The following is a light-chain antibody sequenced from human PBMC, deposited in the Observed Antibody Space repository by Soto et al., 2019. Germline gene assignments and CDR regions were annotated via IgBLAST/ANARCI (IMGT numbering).Light chain of an antibody. CDR1: QSISSW. J-gene: IGKJ1*01. CDR3: QQYNS. CDR2: KAS. V-gene: IGKV1-5*03. Sequence: DIQMTQSPSTLSASVGDRVTITCRASQSISSWLAWYQQKPGKAPKLLIYKASSLESGVPSRFSGSGSGTEFNLTISSLQPDDFATSYCQQYNSFGQGTKVEIK.